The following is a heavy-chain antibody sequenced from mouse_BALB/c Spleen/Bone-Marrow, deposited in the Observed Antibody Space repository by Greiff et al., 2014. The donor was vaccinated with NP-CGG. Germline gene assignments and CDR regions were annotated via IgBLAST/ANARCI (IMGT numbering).Heavy chain of an antibody. V-gene: IGHV1-54*03. CDR1: GYAFTNYL. CDR2: INPGSGAT. Sequence: VQLQQSGAELVRPGTSVKVSCKASGYAFTNYLIEWVKQRPGQGLEWIGVINPGSGATNYNENFKGKATLTADKSSSTPYMQLSSLTSDDSAVYFCARRLPGTLYFDYWGQGTTLTVSS. CDR3: ARRLPGTLYFDY. D-gene: IGHD4-1*01. J-gene: IGHJ2*01.